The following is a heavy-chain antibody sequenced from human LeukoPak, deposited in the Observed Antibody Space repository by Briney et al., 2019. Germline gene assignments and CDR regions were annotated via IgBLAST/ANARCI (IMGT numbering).Heavy chain of an antibody. V-gene: IGHV4-4*07. J-gene: IGHJ4*02. CDR3: AREYYYDSSGYYPFDY. CDR2: IYTSGST. Sequence: PSETLSLTCTVSGGSISSYYWSWIRQPAGKGLEWIGRIYTSGSTNYNPSLKSRVTMSVDTSKNQFSLKLSSVTAADTAVYYCAREYYYDSSGYYPFDYWGQGTLVTVSS. CDR1: GGSISSYY. D-gene: IGHD3-22*01.